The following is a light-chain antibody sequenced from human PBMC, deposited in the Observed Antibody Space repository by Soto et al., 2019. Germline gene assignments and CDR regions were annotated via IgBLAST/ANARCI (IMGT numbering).Light chain of an antibody. CDR1: SSDVGGYNY. CDR2: DVS. CDR3: SSYTSSSINYV. J-gene: IGLJ1*01. Sequence: QSALTQPASVSGSPGQSITISCTGTSSDVGGYNYVSWYQQHPGKAPKLMIYDVSNRPSGVSNRFSGSKSGNTASLTISGLQAEDEADYYCSSYTSSSINYVFGTGTQLTVL. V-gene: IGLV2-14*01.